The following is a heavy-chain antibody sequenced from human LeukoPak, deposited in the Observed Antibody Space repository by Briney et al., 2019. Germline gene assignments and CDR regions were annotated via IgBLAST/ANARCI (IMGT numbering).Heavy chain of an antibody. D-gene: IGHD6-13*01. CDR2: ISNDVTT. CDR1: GASVSSGLYY. CDR3: ASSSWLRDANFDC. Sequence: PSETLSLTCTVSGASVSSGLYYWNWIRQPAGKGLEWIGRISNDVTTSYNPSFKSRVSISVDKSKNQFSLKLRSVTAVDTAVYYCASSSWLRDANFDCWGQGTLVTVSS. V-gene: IGHV4-61*02. J-gene: IGHJ4*02.